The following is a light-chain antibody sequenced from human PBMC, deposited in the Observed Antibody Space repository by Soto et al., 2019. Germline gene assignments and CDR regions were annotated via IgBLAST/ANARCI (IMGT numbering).Light chain of an antibody. V-gene: IGKV3-20*01. J-gene: IGKJ1*01. Sequence: EIVLTQSPATLSLSPGERATLSCRASQSVTNRYLAWYQQKPGQAPRPLMSGASRRATGVPDRFSGSGAGTDFTLTISRLEPEDFAVYYCQQYGSSPWTFGQGTKVDI. CDR3: QQYGSSPWT. CDR1: QSVTNRY. CDR2: GAS.